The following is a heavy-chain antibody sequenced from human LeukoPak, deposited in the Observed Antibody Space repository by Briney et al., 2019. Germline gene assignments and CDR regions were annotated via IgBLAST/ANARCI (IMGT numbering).Heavy chain of an antibody. CDR2: ISSSSSYI. D-gene: IGHD3-22*01. V-gene: IGHV3-21*01. CDR3: ASPYYYDGSSYYHFFDH. J-gene: IGHJ4*02. CDR1: GFTFNNAW. Sequence: GGSLRLSCAASGFTFNNAWMSWVRQAPGKGLEWVSSISSSSSYIYYADSVKGRFTISRDNSRNTLYLQMNNLRTEDTAVYYCASPYYYDGSSYYHFFDHWGQGTLVTVSS.